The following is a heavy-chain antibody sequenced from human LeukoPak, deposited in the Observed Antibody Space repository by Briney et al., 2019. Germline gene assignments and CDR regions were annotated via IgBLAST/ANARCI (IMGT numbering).Heavy chain of an antibody. CDR3: AKGGGSYLSDAFDI. CDR2: ISWNSGSI. V-gene: IGHV3-9*01. D-gene: IGHD1-26*01. CDR1: GFTFDDYA. Sequence: GRSLRLSCAASGFTFDDYAMHWVRQAPGKGLEWGSGISWNSGSIGYADSVKGRFTISRDNAKNSLYLQMNSLRAEDTALYYCAKGGGSYLSDAFDIWGQGTMVTVSS. J-gene: IGHJ3*02.